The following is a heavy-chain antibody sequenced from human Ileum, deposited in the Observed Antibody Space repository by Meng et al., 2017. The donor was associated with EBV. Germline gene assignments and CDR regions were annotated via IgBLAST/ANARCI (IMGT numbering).Heavy chain of an antibody. D-gene: IGHD1-26*01. CDR2: IFHVGTG. V-gene: IGHV4-4*02. CDR1: GDSISSHRW. J-gene: IGHJ4*02. Sequence: QVQPLDSGPGLVKPSGTLSLTCAVSGDSISSHRWWGWVRQSPTKGPEWIGEIFHVGTGNYNPSLKSRVTISMDTSKNQISLGLTSVTAADTAVYYCAARVGGSYSGFDLWGQGTLVTVSS. CDR3: AARVGGSYSGFDL.